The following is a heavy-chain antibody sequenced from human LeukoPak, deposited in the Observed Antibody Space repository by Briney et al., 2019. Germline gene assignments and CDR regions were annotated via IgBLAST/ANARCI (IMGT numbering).Heavy chain of an antibody. CDR3: AGYYDFWRGYMGIDY. D-gene: IGHD3-3*01. CDR2: IYYSGST. V-gene: IGHV4-61*01. J-gene: IGHJ4*02. Sequence: SETLSLTCTVSGGSVSSGSYYWSWIRQPPGKGLEWIGYIYYSGSTNYNPFLKSRVTISVDTSKNQFSLKLSSVTAADTAVYYCAGYYDFWRGYMGIDYWGQGTLVTVSS. CDR1: GGSVSSGSYY.